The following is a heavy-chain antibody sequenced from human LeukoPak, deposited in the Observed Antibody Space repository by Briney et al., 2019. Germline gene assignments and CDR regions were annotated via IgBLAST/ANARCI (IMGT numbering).Heavy chain of an antibody. CDR1: GYTFTGYY. CDR2: INPNSGGT. V-gene: IGHV1-2*02. J-gene: IGHJ4*02. Sequence: GASVKVSCKASGYTFTGYYMHWGRQAPGQGLEWMGWINPNSGGTNYAQKFQGRVTMTRDTSISTAYMELSRLRSDDTAVYYCARDYYGSGSYYNVLYYFDYWGQGTLVTVSS. D-gene: IGHD3-10*01. CDR3: ARDYYGSGSYYNVLYYFDY.